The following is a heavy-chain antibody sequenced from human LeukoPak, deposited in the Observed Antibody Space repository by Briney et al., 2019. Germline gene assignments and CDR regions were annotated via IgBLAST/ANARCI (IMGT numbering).Heavy chain of an antibody. CDR3: ARDCITMVRGVRGAFDI. CDR1: GFTFSSYW. D-gene: IGHD3-10*01. J-gene: IGHJ3*02. CDR2: IKQDGSEK. Sequence: GGSLKLSCAASGFTFSSYWMSWVRQAPGKGLEWVANIKQDGSEKYYVDSVKGRFTISRDNAKNSLYLQMNSLRAEDTAVYYCARDCITMVRGVRGAFDIWGQGTMVTVSS. V-gene: IGHV3-7*01.